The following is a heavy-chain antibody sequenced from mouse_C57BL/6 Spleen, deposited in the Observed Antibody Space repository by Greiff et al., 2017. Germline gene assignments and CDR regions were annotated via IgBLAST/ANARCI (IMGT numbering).Heavy chain of an antibody. CDR2: IWSGGST. D-gene: IGHD1-1*01. J-gene: IGHJ1*03. Sequence: QVQLQQSGPGLVQPSQSLSITCTVSGFSLTSYGVHWVRQSPGKGLEWLGVIWSGGSTDYNAAFISRLSISKDNSKSQVFFKMNSLQADDTAIYYCARNSPITTVGYFDVWGTGTTVTVSS. CDR1: GFSLTSYG. CDR3: ARNSPITTVGYFDV. V-gene: IGHV2-2*01.